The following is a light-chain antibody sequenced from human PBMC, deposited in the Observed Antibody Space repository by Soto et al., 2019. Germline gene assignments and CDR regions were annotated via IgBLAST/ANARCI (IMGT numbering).Light chain of an antibody. CDR1: ASDIGRYNY. V-gene: IGLV2-8*01. Sequence: QSALTQPPSASGSPGQSVTISCIGTASDIGRYNYVSWYQHHPGKAPKLIIYEGTKRPSGVPDRFSGSKSGNTASLTVSGLQADDEADYYCNSYVGSNNYVFGTGTKLTVL. CDR3: NSYVGSNNYV. CDR2: EGT. J-gene: IGLJ1*01.